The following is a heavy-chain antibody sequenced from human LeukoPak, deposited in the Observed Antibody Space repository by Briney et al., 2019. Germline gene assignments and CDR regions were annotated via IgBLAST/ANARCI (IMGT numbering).Heavy chain of an antibody. J-gene: IGHJ3*02. Sequence: SVKLFCKAWGGTFSSYAISCVPEAPGQGFEYIGGHTPISGTATYAQKFQGRVTITTDEATSTAYMELRSLRSEDTAVYYCARPTTVNTDDAFDIWGQGTMVTVSS. D-gene: IGHD4-17*01. CDR3: ARPTTVNTDDAFDI. CDR1: GGTFSSYA. V-gene: IGHV1-69*05. CDR2: HTPISGTA.